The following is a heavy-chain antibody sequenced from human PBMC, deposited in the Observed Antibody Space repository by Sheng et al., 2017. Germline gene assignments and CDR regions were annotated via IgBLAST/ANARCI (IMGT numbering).Heavy chain of an antibody. D-gene: IGHD1-1*01. CDR3: TKDTTGFRDS. V-gene: IGHV3-74*01. J-gene: IGHJ4*02. CDR2: INTDGSIT. CDR1: GYTFSNYW. Sequence: EEQLVESGGGLVQPGGSLRLSCAASGYTFSNYWMHWVRQAPGKGLVWVSRINTDGSITNYADSVKGRFTISRDNAKSTLYLQMNGLRAEDTALYYCTKDTTGFRDSWGQGTLVTVSS.